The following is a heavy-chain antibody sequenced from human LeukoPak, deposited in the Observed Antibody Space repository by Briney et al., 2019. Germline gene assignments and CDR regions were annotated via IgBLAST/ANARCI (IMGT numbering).Heavy chain of an antibody. J-gene: IGHJ6*02. CDR1: GFTVSSNY. CDR3: ARGHDSAYYHYGMDV. D-gene: IGHD2-21*02. Sequence: GGSLRLSCAASGFTVSSNYMSWVRQAPGKGLEWVSVIYSGGSTYYADSVKGRFTISRDNSKNTLYLQMNSLRAEDTAVYYCARGHDSAYYHYGMDVWGQGTTVTVSS. CDR2: IYSGGST. V-gene: IGHV3-53*01.